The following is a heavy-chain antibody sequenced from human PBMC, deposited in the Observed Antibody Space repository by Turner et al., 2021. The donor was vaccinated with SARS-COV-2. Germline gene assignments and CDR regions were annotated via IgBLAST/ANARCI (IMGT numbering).Heavy chain of an antibody. D-gene: IGHD3-10*01. CDR2: ISGDGGST. V-gene: IGHV3-43*02. J-gene: IGHJ6*02. Sequence: EVQLVESGGGVVQPGGSLRLSCAASGFTFDDYAMHWVRQAPGKGLEWVSLISGDGGSTYYADSVKGRFTISRDNSKNSLYLQMNSLRTEDTALYYCAKDMVRGLFYYYYGMDVWGQGTTVTVSS. CDR1: GFTFDDYA. CDR3: AKDMVRGLFYYYYGMDV.